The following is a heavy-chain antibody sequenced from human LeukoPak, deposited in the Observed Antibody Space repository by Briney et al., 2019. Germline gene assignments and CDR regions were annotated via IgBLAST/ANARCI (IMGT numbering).Heavy chain of an antibody. V-gene: IGHV3-74*01. J-gene: IGHJ4*02. Sequence: GGSLRLSCAASGFIFTDYWMHWVRQAPGKELVWVARIRGDGRATTYADSVKGRFTISRDNARNSLYLQMNGLRAEDTAVYYCAKDILEAGLFFDYWGLGTLVTVSS. CDR1: GFIFTDYW. CDR2: IRGDGRAT. D-gene: IGHD6-13*01. CDR3: AKDILEAGLFFDY.